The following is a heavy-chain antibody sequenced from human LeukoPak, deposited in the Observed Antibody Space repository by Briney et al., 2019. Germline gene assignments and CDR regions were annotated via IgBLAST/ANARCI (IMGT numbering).Heavy chain of an antibody. J-gene: IGHJ4*02. CDR2: INPSGGST. D-gene: IGHD2-2*01. Sequence: GASVKVSCKASGYTFTSYYMHWVRQAPGQGLEWMGIINPSGGSTNYAQKFQGRVTMTRHTSTSTVYMELSSLRSEDTAVYYCASVCSSNSCEVDYWGQGTLVTVSS. CDR1: GYTFTSYY. V-gene: IGHV1-46*01. CDR3: ASVCSSNSCEVDY.